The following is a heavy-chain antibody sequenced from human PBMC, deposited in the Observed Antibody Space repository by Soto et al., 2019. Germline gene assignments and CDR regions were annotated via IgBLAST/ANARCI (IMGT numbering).Heavy chain of an antibody. CDR2: IIPIFGTA. Sequence: SVKLSCKASGGTFSSYASSWVRQAPGQGLEWMGGIIPIFGTANYAQKFQGRVTITADESTSTAYMELSSLRSEDTAVYYCARLDSSGYYLGAFDIWGQGTMVTVSS. CDR1: GGTFSSYA. CDR3: ARLDSSGYYLGAFDI. J-gene: IGHJ3*02. D-gene: IGHD3-22*01. V-gene: IGHV1-69*13.